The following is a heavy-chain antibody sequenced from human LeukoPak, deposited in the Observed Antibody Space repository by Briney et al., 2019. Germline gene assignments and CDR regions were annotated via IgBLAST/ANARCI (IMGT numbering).Heavy chain of an antibody. J-gene: IGHJ4*02. CDR3: AKVGMDCSITSCYESISDY. CDR2: ISGSGGST. D-gene: IGHD2-2*01. Sequence: GGSLRLSCAASGFTFSSYAMSWVRQAPGKGLEWVSAISGSGGSTYYADSVKGRFTISRDNSKNTLYLQMNSLRAEDTAVYYCAKVGMDCSITSCYESISDYWGQGTLVTVSS. CDR1: GFTFSSYA. V-gene: IGHV3-23*01.